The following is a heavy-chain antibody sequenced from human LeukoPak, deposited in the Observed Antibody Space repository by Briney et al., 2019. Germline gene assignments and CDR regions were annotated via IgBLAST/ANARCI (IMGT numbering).Heavy chain of an antibody. V-gene: IGHV4-39*07. CDR3: ARPFLRFSSGWHFDY. Sequence: SETLSLTCTISGGSISSISYYWGWIRQPPGKGLEWIGNLYYSGSTYYNPSLKSRVTISIDTSKNQFSLKLSSVTAADTAIYYCARPFLRFSSGWHFDYWGQGILVTVSS. D-gene: IGHD6-19*01. CDR2: LYYSGST. J-gene: IGHJ4*02. CDR1: GGSISSISYY.